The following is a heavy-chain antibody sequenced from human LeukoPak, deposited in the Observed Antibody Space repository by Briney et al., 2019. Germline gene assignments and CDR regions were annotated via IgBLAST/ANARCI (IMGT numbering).Heavy chain of an antibody. J-gene: IGHJ3*02. CDR1: GGSISSYY. CDR3: VRDSGYSSSWYLIDDDFDI. V-gene: IGHV4-59*01. D-gene: IGHD6-13*01. CDR2: IHYSGRT. Sequence: PSETLSLTCTVSGGSISSYYWSWIRQPPGRRLEWIGYIHYSGRTNYNPSLKSRITLSLETSSNQISLELKSVTSADTALYYCVRDSGYSSSWYLIDDDFDIWGQGTMVIVSA.